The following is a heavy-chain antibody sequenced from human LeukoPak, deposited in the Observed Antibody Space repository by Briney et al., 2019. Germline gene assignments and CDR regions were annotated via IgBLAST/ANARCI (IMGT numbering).Heavy chain of an antibody. CDR2: TYYRSKWYN. D-gene: IGHD2-21*02. Sequence: SQTLSLTCAISGDSVTSSRAAWNWIRQSPSRGLEWLGRTYYRSKWYNDYSVSVKSRIDINADTSKNQFSLQPNSVTPEDTAMYYCTRAGGDSWYFDYWGQGTLVTVSS. CDR3: TRAGGDSWYFDY. J-gene: IGHJ4*02. CDR1: GDSVTSSRAA. V-gene: IGHV6-1*01.